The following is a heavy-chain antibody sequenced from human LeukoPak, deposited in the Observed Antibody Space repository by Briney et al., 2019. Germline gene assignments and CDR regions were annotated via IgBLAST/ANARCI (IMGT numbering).Heavy chain of an antibody. V-gene: IGHV3-30*02. Sequence: PGGSLRLSCAASGFTFSSDGMHWVRQAPGRGLEWVAFIRYDGSNKYYADSVKGRFTISRDNAKNSLYLQMNSLRAEDTALYYCARMAGAGYYCYMDVWGKGTTVTVSS. D-gene: IGHD6-19*01. CDR2: IRYDGSNK. J-gene: IGHJ6*03. CDR1: GFTFSSDG. CDR3: ARMAGAGYYCYMDV.